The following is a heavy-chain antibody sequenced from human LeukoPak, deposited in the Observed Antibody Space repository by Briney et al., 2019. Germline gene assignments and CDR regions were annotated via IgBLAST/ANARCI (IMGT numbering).Heavy chain of an antibody. CDR2: ISSSSSYI. D-gene: IGHD4-17*01. CDR1: GFTFSSYS. J-gene: IGHJ4*02. Sequence: GGSLRLSCAASGFTFSSYSMNWVRQAPGKGPEWVSSISSSSSYIYYADSVKGRFTISRDNAKNSLYLQMNSLRAEDTAVYYCARGYGDYGTDYWGQGTLVTVSS. V-gene: IGHV3-21*01. CDR3: ARGYGDYGTDY.